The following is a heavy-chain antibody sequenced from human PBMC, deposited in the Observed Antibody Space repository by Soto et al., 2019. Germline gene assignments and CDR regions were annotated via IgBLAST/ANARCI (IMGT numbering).Heavy chain of an antibody. D-gene: IGHD2-2*01. Sequence: SETLSLTCTVSGGSISSYYWSWIRQPPGKGLEWIGYIYYSGSTNYNPSLKSRVTISVDTSKNQFSLKLSSVTAADTAVYYCARSRSSTGGKTFDYWGQGTLVTVSS. V-gene: IGHV4-59*01. CDR2: IYYSGST. J-gene: IGHJ4*02. CDR3: ARSRSSTGGKTFDY. CDR1: GGSISSYY.